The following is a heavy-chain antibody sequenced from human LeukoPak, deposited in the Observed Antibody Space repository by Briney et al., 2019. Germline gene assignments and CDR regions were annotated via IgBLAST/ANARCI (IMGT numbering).Heavy chain of an antibody. V-gene: IGHV1-2*06. J-gene: IGHJ4*02. CDR1: GYTFTGYY. CDR2: INPNSGGT. CDR3: ARVDYYDSSGPFDY. Sequence: GASVKVSCKASGYTFTGYYMHWVRQAPGQGLEWMGRINPNSGGTNYAQKFQGRVTMTRDTSISTAYMELSRLRSDDTAVYYCARVDYYDSSGPFDYWGQRTLVTVSS. D-gene: IGHD3-22*01.